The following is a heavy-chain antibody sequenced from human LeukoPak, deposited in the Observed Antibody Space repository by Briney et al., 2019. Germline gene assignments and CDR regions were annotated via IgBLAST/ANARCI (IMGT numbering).Heavy chain of an antibody. CDR2: VYYSGST. CDR3: ARKDYYDSNGLDY. D-gene: IGHD3-22*01. CDR1: GGSVSNYY. J-gene: IGHJ4*02. V-gene: IGHV4-59*02. Sequence: SETLSLTCTVSGGSVSNYYWSWIRQPPGKGLEYIGHVYYSGSTDYNPSLKSRLAISVDNSMNQFSLKLSSVTAADTAVYYCARKDYYDSNGLDYWGQGTLVTVSS.